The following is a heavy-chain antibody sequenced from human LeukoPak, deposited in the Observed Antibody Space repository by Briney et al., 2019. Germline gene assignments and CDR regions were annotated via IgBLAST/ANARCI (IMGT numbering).Heavy chain of an antibody. CDR2: ISGSGGST. Sequence: GGSLRLSCAASGFTFSTCAMGWVSQAPGKGLGWVSAISGSGGSTFYADSVKGGFTISRDNSKNTVYLQMSGLRAEDTALYYCAKAHCSPTSCSRVDYWGQGTLVTVSS. CDR3: AKAHCSPTSCSRVDY. J-gene: IGHJ4*02. V-gene: IGHV3-23*01. CDR1: GFTFSTCA. D-gene: IGHD2-2*01.